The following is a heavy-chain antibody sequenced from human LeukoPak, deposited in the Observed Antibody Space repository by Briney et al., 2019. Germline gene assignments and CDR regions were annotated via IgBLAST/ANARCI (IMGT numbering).Heavy chain of an antibody. D-gene: IGHD2-21*02. J-gene: IGHJ6*02. V-gene: IGHV3-30*18. Sequence: GRSLRLSCAASGFTFSSYGMHWVRQAPGKGLEWVAVISYDGSNKYYADSVKGRFTISRDNSKNTLYLQMNSLRAEDTAVYYCAKDIVVVTAIFGMDVWGQGTTVTVSS. CDR1: GFTFSSYG. CDR2: ISYDGSNK. CDR3: AKDIVVVTAIFGMDV.